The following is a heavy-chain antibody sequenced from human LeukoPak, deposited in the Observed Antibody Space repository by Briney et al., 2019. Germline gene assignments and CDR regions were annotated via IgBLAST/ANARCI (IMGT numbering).Heavy chain of an antibody. V-gene: IGHV3-48*03. Sequence: PGGSLRLSCAASGFTFSSYEMNWVRQAPGKGLEWVSYISSSGAAIYYADSVEGRFTISRDDAKNSLYLQMNSLRVEDTAVYHCTRYDSSRFDPWGQGTLVIVSS. CDR1: GFTFSSYE. J-gene: IGHJ5*02. CDR2: ISSSGAAI. CDR3: TRYDSSRFDP. D-gene: IGHD3-3*01.